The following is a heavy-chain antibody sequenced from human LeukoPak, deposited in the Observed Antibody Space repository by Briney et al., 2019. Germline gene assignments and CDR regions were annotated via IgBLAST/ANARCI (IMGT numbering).Heavy chain of an antibody. CDR1: GDSITDEFY. CDR2: IYHTGST. D-gene: IGHD4-11*01. Sequence: SETLTLTCAVSGDSITDEFYWAWIRQPPGKGLEWIGSIYHTGSTYYNPSLKSRVTISVDTSKNRFSLRLSSVTAADTAVYYCAREAMTTLSTGIIFFDYWGQGTLVTVSS. CDR3: AREAMTTLSTGIIFFDY. J-gene: IGHJ4*02. V-gene: IGHV4-38-2*02.